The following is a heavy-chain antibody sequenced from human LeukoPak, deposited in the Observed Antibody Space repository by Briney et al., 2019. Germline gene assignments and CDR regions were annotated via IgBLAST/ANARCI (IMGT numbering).Heavy chain of an antibody. J-gene: IGHJ4*02. CDR3: ARRYCTNGVCYQAVDY. Sequence: SEKVSSHASVSTFTSYGISWVRQAPGQRLEWIGWISAYNGNTNYAQKLQGRATMTTDTSTSTAYMELRSLRSDDTAVYYCARRYCTNGVCYQAVDYWGQGTPVTVSS. D-gene: IGHD2-8*01. CDR2: ISAYNGNT. V-gene: IGHV1-18*04. CDR1: VSTFTSYG.